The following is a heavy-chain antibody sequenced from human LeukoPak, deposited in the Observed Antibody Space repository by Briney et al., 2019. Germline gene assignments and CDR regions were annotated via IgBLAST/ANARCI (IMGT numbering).Heavy chain of an antibody. J-gene: IGHJ4*02. CDR1: GVSISSYY. Sequence: SETLSLTCTVSGVSISSYYWTWIRQPAGKGLEWIGRIYTTGRTNYNPSLNSRVTISVDTSKNQFSLKLSSVTAADTAVYYCARQIAVAGEAGFDYWGQGTLVTVSS. CDR2: IYTTGRT. V-gene: IGHV4-4*07. D-gene: IGHD6-19*01. CDR3: ARQIAVAGEAGFDY.